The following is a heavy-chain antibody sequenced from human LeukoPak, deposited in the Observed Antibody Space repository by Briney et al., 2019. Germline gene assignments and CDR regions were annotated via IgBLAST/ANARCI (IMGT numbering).Heavy chain of an antibody. Sequence: GGSLRLSCAASGFTFSSYGMHWVRQAPGQGLEWVSVISDSGDYTSYADSVRGRFTISRDNSRNTLYLQMISLRPEDTAVYYCAKDTSIGKYCTNGVCSPFDYWGQGTLVTVSS. CDR3: AKDTSIGKYCTNGVCSPFDY. D-gene: IGHD2-8*01. CDR1: GFTFSSYG. V-gene: IGHV3-23*01. J-gene: IGHJ4*02. CDR2: ISDSGDYT.